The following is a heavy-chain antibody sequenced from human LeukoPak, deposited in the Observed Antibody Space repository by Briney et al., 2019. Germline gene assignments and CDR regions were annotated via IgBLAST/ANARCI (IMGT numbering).Heavy chain of an antibody. CDR1: GFTFSRNA. Sequence: GGSLRLSCAASGFTFSRNAMNWVRQAPGKGLEWVSLINSRSKHRSYADSVKGRFTNSRDDAKNALYLQINSLRAEHTAVYYCARPLDSSNNYFDYWGQGTLVSVSA. V-gene: IGHV3-21*01. CDR3: ARPLDSSNNYFDY. CDR2: INSRSKHR. J-gene: IGHJ4*02. D-gene: IGHD6-13*01.